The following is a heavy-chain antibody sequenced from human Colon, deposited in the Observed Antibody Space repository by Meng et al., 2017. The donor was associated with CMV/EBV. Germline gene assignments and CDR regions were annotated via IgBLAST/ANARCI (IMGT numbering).Heavy chain of an antibody. V-gene: IGHV3-21*01. CDR1: GFIFSGYA. CDR2: ISGDSNYI. CDR3: VAPDYSTSRDAFDF. J-gene: IGHJ3*01. Sequence: AESLRLSCAASGFIFSGYAMHWARQAPGKGLEWVSSISGDSNYIYYADSVKGRFTISRDNAKNSLYLEMNSLRAEDTAVYYCVAPDYSTSRDAFDFWGQGTMVTVSS. D-gene: IGHD4-11*01.